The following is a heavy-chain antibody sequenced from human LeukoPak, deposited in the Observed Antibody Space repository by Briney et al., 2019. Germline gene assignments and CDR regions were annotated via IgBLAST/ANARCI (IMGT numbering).Heavy chain of an antibody. J-gene: IGHJ6*02. CDR2: IKQDGREK. V-gene: IGHV3-7*01. Sequence: EGSLRLSCAASGFSFGSYWMSWVRQAPGKGLEWVANIKQDGREKYYVDSVKGRFTISRDNAKNSLYLQMNSLRAEDTAVYYCAGGWTYGLDVWGQGTTVTVSS. D-gene: IGHD2-15*01. CDR3: AGGWTYGLDV. CDR1: GFSFGSYW.